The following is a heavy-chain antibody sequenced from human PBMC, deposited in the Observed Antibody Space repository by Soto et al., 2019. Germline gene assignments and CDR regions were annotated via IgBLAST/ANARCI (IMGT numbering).Heavy chain of an antibody. CDR3: VRDGTKTLRDWFDP. V-gene: IGHV4-4*07. J-gene: IGHJ5*02. D-gene: IGHD1-1*01. Sequence: KTSETLSLTCTVSGASISGFYWSWIRKSAGKGLEWIGRVYATGTTDYNPSLKSRVMMSVDTSKKQFSLKLRSVTAADTAVYYCVRDGTKTLRDWFDPWGQGISVTVSS. CDR1: GASISGFY. CDR2: VYATGTT.